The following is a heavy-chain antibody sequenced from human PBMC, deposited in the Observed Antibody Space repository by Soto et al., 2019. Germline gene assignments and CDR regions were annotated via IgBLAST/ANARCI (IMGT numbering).Heavy chain of an antibody. V-gene: IGHV1-69*08. CDR1: GGTFSSYT. D-gene: IGHD5-12*01. Sequence: QVQLVQSGAAVKKPGSSVKVSCKASGGTFSSYTISWVRQAPGQGLEWMGRIIPILGIANYAQKFEGRVTITADKSTSTAYMELSSLRSEDTAVYYCARDPASIVATPDGGDGFEPWGQGTLVTVSS. J-gene: IGHJ5*02. CDR2: IIPILGIA. CDR3: ARDPASIVATPDGGDGFEP.